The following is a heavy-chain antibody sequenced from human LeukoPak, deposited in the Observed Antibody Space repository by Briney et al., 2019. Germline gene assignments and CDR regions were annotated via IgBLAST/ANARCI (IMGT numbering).Heavy chain of an antibody. J-gene: IGHJ5*02. CDR2: IYYSGST. D-gene: IGHD3-3*01. Sequence: SETLSLTCTVSGGSISSHYWSWIRQPPGKGLEWIGYIYYSGSTNYNPSLKSRVTISVDTSKNQFSLKLSSVTAADTAVYYCASTPHAYYFWRGYYPRCFDRWCLGT. V-gene: IGHV4-59*11. CDR3: ASTPHAYYFWRGYYPRCFDR. CDR1: GGSISSHY.